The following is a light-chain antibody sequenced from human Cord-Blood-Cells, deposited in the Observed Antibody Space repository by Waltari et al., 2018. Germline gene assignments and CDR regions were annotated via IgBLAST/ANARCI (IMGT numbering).Light chain of an antibody. CDR3: SSYAGSNNYV. Sequence: QSALTQPPSASGSPGQSVTISSTGTSSDVGGYNYVSWYQQHPGKAPKLVIYEVSKRPSGVPVRFSGSKSGSTASLTVSGLQAEDEADYYCSSYAGSNNYVFGTGTKVTVL. CDR2: EVS. CDR1: SSDVGGYNY. V-gene: IGLV2-8*01. J-gene: IGLJ1*01.